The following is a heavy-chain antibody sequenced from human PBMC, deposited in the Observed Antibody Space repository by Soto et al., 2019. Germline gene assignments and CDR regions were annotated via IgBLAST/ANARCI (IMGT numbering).Heavy chain of an antibody. Sequence: EVQLVESGGGLVKPGGSLRLSCAASGFTFSSYSMNWVRQAPGKGLEWVSSISSSSSYIYYADSVKGRFTITRDNAKNSLYLQMDSLRAEDTAVYYCATDQPKYSYGYGLGYWGQGTLVTVSS. CDR3: ATDQPKYSYGYGLGY. J-gene: IGHJ4*02. V-gene: IGHV3-21*01. CDR2: ISSSSSYI. D-gene: IGHD5-18*01. CDR1: GFTFSSYS.